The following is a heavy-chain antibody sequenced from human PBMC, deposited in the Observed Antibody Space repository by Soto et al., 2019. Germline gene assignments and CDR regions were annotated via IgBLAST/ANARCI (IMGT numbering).Heavy chain of an antibody. D-gene: IGHD3-9*01. CDR3: AHWGLTRYYFALDY. Sequence: QITLKESGPTLVKPTQTLTLTCTFSGFSLSTSGVGVGWIRQPPGKALEWLALIYWDDDKRYSPSLKSRLTITQDTSKNQVVLTVTNMDPVDTVTYYGAHWGLTRYYFALDYWGQGTLVTVSS. CDR1: GFSLSTSGVG. CDR2: IYWDDDK. V-gene: IGHV2-5*02. J-gene: IGHJ4*02.